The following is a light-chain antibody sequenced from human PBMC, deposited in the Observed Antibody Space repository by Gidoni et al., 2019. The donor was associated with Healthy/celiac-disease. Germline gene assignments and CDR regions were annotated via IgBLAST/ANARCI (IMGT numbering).Light chain of an antibody. CDR3: AAWDDSLNGPV. Sequence: QSVLTHPPSASGTPGQRVTISCSGTSSHIGSNTVNWYQQLPGTAPKHLIYSNNQRPSGVPDRFSGSRSGDAASLASSGLQSEDEADYYCAAWDDSLNGPVFGGGTKLTVL. J-gene: IGLJ2*01. CDR1: SSHIGSNT. CDR2: SNN. V-gene: IGLV1-44*01.